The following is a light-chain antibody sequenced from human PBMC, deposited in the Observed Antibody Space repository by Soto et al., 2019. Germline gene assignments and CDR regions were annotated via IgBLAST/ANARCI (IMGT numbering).Light chain of an antibody. J-gene: IGKJ1*01. V-gene: IGKV3-20*01. Sequence: EIGLTQSPGTLSLSPGERATLSCRASQSVSNNYLAWYQQKPGQAPRLLIYGASNRATGIPDRFSGSESGTDFTLTISRLEPEDFAVDYCQQYGSSGTFGQGTKVEIK. CDR3: QQYGSSGT. CDR1: QSVSNNY. CDR2: GAS.